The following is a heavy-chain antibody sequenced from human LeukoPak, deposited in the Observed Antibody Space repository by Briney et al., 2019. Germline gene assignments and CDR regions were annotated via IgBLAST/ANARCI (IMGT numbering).Heavy chain of an antibody. Sequence: PGGSLRLSCVASGFTFNSHAMNWVRQAPGKGLEWVSAISESGGSTKYADSVKGRFTISTDKSTNTLYLQMNSLRAEDTAVYHCARADCSSIDSFVKDVWGKGTTVTVSS. J-gene: IGHJ6*04. CDR1: GFTFNSHA. CDR3: ARADCSSIDSFVKDV. D-gene: IGHD2-2*01. V-gene: IGHV3-23*01. CDR2: ISESGGST.